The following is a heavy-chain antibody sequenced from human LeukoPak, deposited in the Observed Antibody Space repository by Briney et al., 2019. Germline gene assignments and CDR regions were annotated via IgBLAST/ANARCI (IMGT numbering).Heavy chain of an antibody. V-gene: IGHV3-23*01. CDR3: AKGYYDSSGYGSYFDY. J-gene: IGHJ4*02. D-gene: IGHD3-22*01. Sequence: PGGSLRLSCAASGFTFSSYAMSWVRQAPGKGLEWVSAISGSGGSTYYADSVKGRFTISRDNSKNTLYLQMNSLRAEDTAVYYCAKGYYDSSGYGSYFDYWGQGTLVTVSS. CDR2: ISGSGGST. CDR1: GFTFSSYA.